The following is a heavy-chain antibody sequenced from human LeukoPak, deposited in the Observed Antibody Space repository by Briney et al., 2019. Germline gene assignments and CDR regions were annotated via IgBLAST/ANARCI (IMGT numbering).Heavy chain of an antibody. D-gene: IGHD1-26*01. J-gene: IGHJ1*01. CDR3: ARHNPLRPYSGSYEYLQH. CDR1: GGSISSGGYS. CDR2: IYHSGST. V-gene: IGHV4-30-2*03. Sequence: SETLSLTCAVSGGSISSGGYSWSWIRQPPGKGLEWIGYIYHSGSTYYNPSLKSRVTISVDTSKNQFSLKLSSVTAADTAVYYCARHNPLRPYSGSYEYLQHWGQGTLVTVSS.